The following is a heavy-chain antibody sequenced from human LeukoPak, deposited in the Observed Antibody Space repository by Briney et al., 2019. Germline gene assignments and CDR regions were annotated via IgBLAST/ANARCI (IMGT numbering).Heavy chain of an antibody. J-gene: IGHJ5*02. Sequence: SETLSLICTVSGGSISSYYWSWIRQPAGKGLEWIGRIYTSGSTNYNPSLKSRVTMSVDTSKNQFSLKLSSVTAADTAVYYCARTDYYGSGSYRIDPWGQGTLVTVSS. CDR2: IYTSGST. D-gene: IGHD3-10*01. CDR1: GGSISSYY. V-gene: IGHV4-4*07. CDR3: ARTDYYGSGSYRIDP.